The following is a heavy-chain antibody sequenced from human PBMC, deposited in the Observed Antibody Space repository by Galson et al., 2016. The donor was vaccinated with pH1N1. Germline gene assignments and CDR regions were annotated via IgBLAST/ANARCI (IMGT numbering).Heavy chain of an antibody. CDR1: GFTFSDYY. J-gene: IGHJ5*02. V-gene: IGHV3-11*04. CDR2: ISSSGSTI. D-gene: IGHD3-10*01. CDR3: ARQPWFGELGNWFDP. Sequence: LRLSCAASGFTFSDYYMSWIRQAPGKGLEWISYISSSGSTIYYADSVKGRFNISRDNAKNSLYLQMNSLRAEDTAVYYCARQPWFGELGNWFDPWGQGTLVTVSS.